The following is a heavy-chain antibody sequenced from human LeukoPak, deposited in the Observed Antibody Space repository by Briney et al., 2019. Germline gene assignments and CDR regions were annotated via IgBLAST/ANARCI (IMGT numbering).Heavy chain of an antibody. Sequence: SQTLSLTCAISGDXVSSNNAAWNWIRQSPSGGLEWLGRTYYRSKWYNDYAVSVKSRITVNPDTSKYQFSLQLNSVTPEDTAVYYCARGGQKGFDYWGQGTLVTVSS. CDR2: TYYRSKWYN. CDR3: ARGGQKGFDY. V-gene: IGHV6-1*01. J-gene: IGHJ4*02. CDR1: GDXVSSNNAA.